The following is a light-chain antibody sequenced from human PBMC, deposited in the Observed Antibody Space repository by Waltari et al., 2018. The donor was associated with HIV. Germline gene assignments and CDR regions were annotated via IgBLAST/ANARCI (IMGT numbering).Light chain of an antibody. J-gene: IGLJ3*02. Sequence: QSVLTQPPSVSAAPGQTVTISCSGSSSNIGNNYVSWYQQVTGAAPKLVLYDNKERPSGIRDRFSGSKSGTSATLDSTGLQPGDEADYYCGTWDSGKNVWVFGGGTKLTVL. CDR2: DNK. V-gene: IGLV1-51*01. CDR1: SSNIGNNY. CDR3: GTWDSGKNVWV.